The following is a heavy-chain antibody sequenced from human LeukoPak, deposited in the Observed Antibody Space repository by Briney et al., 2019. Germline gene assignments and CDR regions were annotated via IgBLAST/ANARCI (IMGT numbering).Heavy chain of an antibody. J-gene: IGHJ4*02. V-gene: IGHV3-23*01. CDR3: AKSGYNRFDY. D-gene: IGHD5-24*01. CDR2: ISGSGSGGST. Sequence: GGSLRLSCAASGSTFSSYWMSWVRQAPGKGLEWVSNISGSGSGGSTYYADSVKGRFTISRDNSKNTLYLQMNSLRAEDTAVYYCAKSGYNRFDYWGQGTLVTVSS. CDR1: GSTFSSYW.